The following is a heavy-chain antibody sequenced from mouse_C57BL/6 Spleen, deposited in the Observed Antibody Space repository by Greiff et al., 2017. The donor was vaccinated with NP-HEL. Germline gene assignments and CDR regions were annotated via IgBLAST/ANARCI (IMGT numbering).Heavy chain of an antibody. V-gene: IGHV1-69*01. CDR2: IDPSDSYT. J-gene: IGHJ1*03. Sequence: VQLQQPGAELVMPGASVKLSCKASGYTFTSYWMHWVKQRPGQGLEWIGEIDPSDSYTNYNQKFKGKSTLTVDKSSSTAYMQLSSLTSEDSAVYYCARGPRGYFDVWGTGTTVTVSS. CDR3: ARGPRGYFDV. CDR1: GYTFTSYW.